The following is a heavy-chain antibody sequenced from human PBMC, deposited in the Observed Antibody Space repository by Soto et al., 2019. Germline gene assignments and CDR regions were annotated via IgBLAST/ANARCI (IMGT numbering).Heavy chain of an antibody. CDR1: GYTFTGYY. J-gene: IGHJ5*02. V-gene: IGHV1-2*02. Sequence: QIQLVQSGAEVKKPGASVKVSCRASGYTFTGYYLHWVRQAPGQGIEWMGWVNPISGDTNYAQKFQDRVIMTRDRSITTVYMELSRLRSDDTAVYYCAREEGFRITMDRGRWFDPWGQGTLVTVSS. CDR2: VNPISGDT. CDR3: AREEGFRITMDRGRWFDP. D-gene: IGHD3-10*01.